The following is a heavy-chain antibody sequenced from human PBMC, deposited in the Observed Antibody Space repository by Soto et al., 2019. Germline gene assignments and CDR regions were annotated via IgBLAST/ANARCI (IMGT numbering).Heavy chain of an antibody. V-gene: IGHV3-53*01. J-gene: IGHJ3*01. D-gene: IGHD1-1*01. Sequence: DVQLVESGGGLIQPGESLRLSCAAFGLTISGKTYVAWVRPAPGKGLEWVSALYDVDGSFYADSVKGRFTTSSDSSKTTVYLQMNDLRPDDTAVYYCATCHERKHAYDVWGEGTTGTVSS. CDR1: GLTISGKTY. CDR2: LYDVDGS. CDR3: ATCHERKHAYDV.